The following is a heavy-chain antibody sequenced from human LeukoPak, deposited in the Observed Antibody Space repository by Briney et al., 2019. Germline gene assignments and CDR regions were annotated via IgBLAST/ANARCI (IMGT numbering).Heavy chain of an antibody. CDR3: AREAITGTYGFDP. J-gene: IGHJ5*02. CDR2: ISISSSTT. V-gene: IGHV3-48*01. D-gene: IGHD1-7*01. Sequence: GGSLRLSCAASGFTFSSYSMNWVRQAPGKGLEWVSYISISSSTTYYADSVKGRFTISRDNAKNSLYLQMDSLRAGDTAVYYCAREAITGTYGFDPWGQGTLVTVSS. CDR1: GFTFSSYS.